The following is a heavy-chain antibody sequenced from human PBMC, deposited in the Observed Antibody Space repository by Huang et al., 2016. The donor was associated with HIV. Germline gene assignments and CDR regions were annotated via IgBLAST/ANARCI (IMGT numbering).Heavy chain of an antibody. V-gene: IGHV2-5*01. CDR1: GFSLSTTGVG. CDR2: IYWNDNK. J-gene: IGHJ5*02. D-gene: IGHD2-15*01. CDR3: AHNDGSGVSCYSDWFDP. Sequence: QITLKESGPTLVKPTQNLTLTCTCSGFSLSTTGVGVGWIRQPPGKALEWLALIYWNDNKRYNPSLKNRLTITKDTAKNQVVLTMTNMDPVDTATYYCAHNDGSGVSCYSDWFDPWGQGTLVTVSS.